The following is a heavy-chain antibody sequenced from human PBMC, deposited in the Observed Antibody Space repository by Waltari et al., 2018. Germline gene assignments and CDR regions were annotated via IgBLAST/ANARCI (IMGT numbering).Heavy chain of an antibody. Sequence: QVQLQQWGAGLLKPSETLSLTCAVYGGSFSGYYWSWIRQPPGKGLEWIGEINHSGSTNYNPSLKSRVTISVETSKNQFSLKLSSVTAADTAVDYCARVSRRYYYDSSGHFDYWGQGTLVTVSS. CDR3: ARVSRRYYYDSSGHFDY. D-gene: IGHD3-22*01. V-gene: IGHV4-34*01. CDR1: GGSFSGYY. J-gene: IGHJ4*02. CDR2: INHSGST.